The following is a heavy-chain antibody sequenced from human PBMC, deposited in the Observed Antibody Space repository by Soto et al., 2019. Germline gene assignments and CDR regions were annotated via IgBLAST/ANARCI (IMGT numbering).Heavy chain of an antibody. V-gene: IGHV2-5*02. CDR3: AHRVDFLYYYDSSGYDY. CDR1: GFSLSTSGVG. Sequence: QSGPTLVNPPQTLTLTCTFSGFSLSTSGVGVGWIRQPPGKALEWLALIYWDDDKRYSPSLKSRLTITKDTSKNQVVLTMTDMDPVDTATYYCAHRVDFLYYYDSSGYDYWGQGTLVTVSS. D-gene: IGHD3-22*01. CDR2: IYWDDDK. J-gene: IGHJ4*02.